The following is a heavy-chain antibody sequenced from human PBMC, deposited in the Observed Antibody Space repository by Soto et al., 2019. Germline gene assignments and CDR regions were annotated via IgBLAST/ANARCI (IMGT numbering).Heavy chain of an antibody. D-gene: IGHD3-22*01. J-gene: IGHJ3*02. V-gene: IGHV4-30-4*01. Sequence: SETLSLTCTVSGGSISSGDYYWSWIRQPPGNGLEWIGYIYYIGSTYYNPSLKSRVTISVDTSKNQFSLKLSSVTAADTAVYYCARVKYYYESIPGQGFDIWGQGPMITFSS. CDR1: GGSISSGDYY. CDR2: IYYIGST. CDR3: ARVKYYYESIPGQGFDI.